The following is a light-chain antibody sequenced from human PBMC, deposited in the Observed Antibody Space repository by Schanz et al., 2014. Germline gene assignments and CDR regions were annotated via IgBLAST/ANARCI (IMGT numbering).Light chain of an antibody. J-gene: IGKJ2*01. CDR3: HQYHSTPDT. CDR1: QSILYNSNNKNY. CDR2: WAS. V-gene: IGKV4-1*01. Sequence: DIVMTQSPDSLAVSLGERATINCKSSQSILYNSNNKNYLSWYQQKPGQPPKPLIYWASTRESGVPDRFSGSGSGTDFTLTISSLQAEDAAVYFCHQYHSTPDTFGQGTKVEIK.